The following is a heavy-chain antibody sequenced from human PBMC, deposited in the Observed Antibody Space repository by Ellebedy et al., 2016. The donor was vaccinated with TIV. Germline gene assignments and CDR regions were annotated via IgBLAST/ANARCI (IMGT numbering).Heavy chain of an antibody. CDR3: ARGKETYYDSRGLDY. V-gene: IGHV3-30-3*01. Sequence: GGSLRLSCAASGFTFRSYAMHWVRQAPGKGLEWVAVISYDGSNKYYADSVKGRFTISRDNSKNTLYLQMNSLRAEDTAVYYCARGKETYYDSRGLDYWGQGTLVTVSS. CDR1: GFTFRSYA. D-gene: IGHD3-22*01. CDR2: ISYDGSNK. J-gene: IGHJ4*02.